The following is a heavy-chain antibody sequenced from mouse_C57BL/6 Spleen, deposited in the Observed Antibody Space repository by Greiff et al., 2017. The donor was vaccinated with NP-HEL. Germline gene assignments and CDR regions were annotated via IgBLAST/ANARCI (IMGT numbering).Heavy chain of an antibody. Sequence: VQLQQSGPELVKPGASVKISCKASGYSFTSYYIHWVKQRPGQGLEWIGWIYPGSGNTKYNEKFKGKATLTADTSSSTAYMQLSSLTSEDSAVYYCARENDGNYDLYYFDYWGQGTTLTVSS. D-gene: IGHD2-1*01. V-gene: IGHV1-66*01. CDR1: GYSFTSYY. CDR2: IYPGSGNT. CDR3: ARENDGNYDLYYFDY. J-gene: IGHJ2*01.